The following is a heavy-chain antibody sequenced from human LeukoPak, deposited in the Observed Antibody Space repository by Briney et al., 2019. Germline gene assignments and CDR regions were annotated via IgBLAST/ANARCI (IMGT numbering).Heavy chain of an antibody. CDR2: INQSGDT. D-gene: IGHD1-1*01. Sequence: SETLSLTCAVYGGSFSDYDWSWIRQPPGKGLEWIGEINQSGDTNCDPSLKGRVSMSIDTSKSQFSLNLRSVTAADTAVYYCARYVPVRTGTTRASFDYWGQGTLVTVSS. CDR1: GGSFSDYD. J-gene: IGHJ4*02. V-gene: IGHV4-34*01. CDR3: ARYVPVRTGTTRASFDY.